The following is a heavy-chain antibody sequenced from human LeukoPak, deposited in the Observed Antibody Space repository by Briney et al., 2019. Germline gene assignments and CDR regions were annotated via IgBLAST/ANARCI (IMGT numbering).Heavy chain of an antibody. V-gene: IGHV3-30*18. J-gene: IGHJ4*02. CDR3: AKIEGSSSYYFDY. D-gene: IGHD6-6*01. CDR2: ISYDGGST. Sequence: GGSLRLSCAASGFTFSTYAMHWVRQAPGMGLEWMAIISYDGGSTSYADSVKGRFTISRDNSKNTLYLQMSSLRTEDTAVYYCAKIEGSSSYYFDYWGQGTLVTVSS. CDR1: GFTFSTYA.